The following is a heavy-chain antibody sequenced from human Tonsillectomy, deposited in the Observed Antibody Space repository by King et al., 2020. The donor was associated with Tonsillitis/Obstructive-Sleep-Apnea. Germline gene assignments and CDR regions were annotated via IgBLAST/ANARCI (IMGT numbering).Heavy chain of an antibody. CDR3: TTLSVLRFLEWPRYNWCDP. Sequence: VQLVESGGGLVKPGGSLRLSCAASGFTFSNAWMNWVRQAPGKGLEWVGRIKSKTDGGTTDYAAPVKGRFTISRDDSKNTLYLQMNSLKTEDTAVYYCTTLSVLRFLEWPRYNWCDPWGQGTLVTVSS. V-gene: IGHV3-15*07. J-gene: IGHJ5*02. D-gene: IGHD3-3*01. CDR1: GFTFSNAW. CDR2: IKSKTDGGTT.